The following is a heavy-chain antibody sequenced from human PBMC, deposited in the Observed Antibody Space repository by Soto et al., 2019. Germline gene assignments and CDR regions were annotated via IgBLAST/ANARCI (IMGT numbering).Heavy chain of an antibody. CDR3: ATTGPY. Sequence: VRLVESGGGVVQPGRSLRLSCAASGFTFSSYGMHWVRQAPGKGLEWVAVIWFDGSNKFYADSVKGRFTISRDNSKNTVSLQMNSLRDEDSAAYYCATTGPYWGQGTLVTVSS. CDR2: IWFDGSNK. CDR1: GFTFSSYG. V-gene: IGHV3-33*01. J-gene: IGHJ4*02.